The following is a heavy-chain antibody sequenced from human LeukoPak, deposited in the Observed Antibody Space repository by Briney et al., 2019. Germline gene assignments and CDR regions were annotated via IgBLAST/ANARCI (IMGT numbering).Heavy chain of an antibody. CDR3: ARNENSGWGYFDY. D-gene: IGHD5-12*01. Sequence: GSLRLSCAASRFTFNSYAMSWVRQAPGKGLEWVSVIGGSNGITFYVGSVKGRLTISRDNSKDTLYLQMNSLRAEDTAVYYCARNENSGWGYFDYWGQGTLVTVSS. J-gene: IGHJ4*02. CDR1: RFTFNSYA. V-gene: IGHV3-23*01. CDR2: IGGSNGIT.